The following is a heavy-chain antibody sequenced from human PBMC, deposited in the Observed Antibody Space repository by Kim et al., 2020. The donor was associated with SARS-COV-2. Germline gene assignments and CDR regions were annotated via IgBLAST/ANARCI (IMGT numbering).Heavy chain of an antibody. J-gene: IGHJ6*02. V-gene: IGHV1-8*01. D-gene: IGHD6-13*01. CDR2: MNPNSRNT. Sequence: ASVKVSCKASGYTFTSYDINWVRQATGQGLEWMGWMNPNSRNTGYAQKFQGRVTMTRNTSISTAYMELSSLRSEDTAVYYCARLRYSSSWYNYYYYGMDVWGQGTTVTVSS. CDR3: ARLRYSSSWYNYYYYGMDV. CDR1: GYTFTSYD.